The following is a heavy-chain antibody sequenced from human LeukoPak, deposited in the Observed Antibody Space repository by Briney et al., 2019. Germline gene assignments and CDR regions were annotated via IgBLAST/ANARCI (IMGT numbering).Heavy chain of an antibody. D-gene: IGHD3-22*01. CDR2: ISTNNGNT. CDR1: GYTFTNHG. Sequence: ASVKVSCKASGYTFTNHGISWVRQAPGQGLEWMGWISTNNGNTNYAQKLQGRVTMTTDTSASTAYMELRSLRSEDTAVYYCARNFYDSRGYSHFDPWGQGALVTVSS. J-gene: IGHJ5*02. V-gene: IGHV1-18*01. CDR3: ARNFYDSRGYSHFDP.